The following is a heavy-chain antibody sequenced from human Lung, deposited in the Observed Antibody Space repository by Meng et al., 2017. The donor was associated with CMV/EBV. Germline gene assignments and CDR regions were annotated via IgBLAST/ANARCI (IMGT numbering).Heavy chain of an antibody. CDR1: GYTFTSYD. Sequence: AEVKKPGASVKVSCKASGYTFTSYDINWVRQATGQGLERMGWMTPNSGNTGYAQKFQGRVTMTRNTSISTAYMELSSLRSEDTAVYYCARGYCSGGSCPVFDPWGQGTLVTVSS. D-gene: IGHD2-15*01. CDR2: MTPNSGNT. V-gene: IGHV1-8*01. CDR3: ARGYCSGGSCPVFDP. J-gene: IGHJ5*02.